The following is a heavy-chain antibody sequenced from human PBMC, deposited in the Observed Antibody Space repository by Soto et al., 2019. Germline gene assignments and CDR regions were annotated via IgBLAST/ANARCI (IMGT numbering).Heavy chain of an antibody. CDR3: AREYGEYVRGYYYRDA. D-gene: IGHD4-17*01. CDR1: AFTYSSYC. CDR2: IKQDGSEK. Sequence: GGSLRLSCAASAFTYSSYCMSWVRQAPGKGLEWVANIKQDGSEKYYVDSVKGRFTISRDNAKNSLYLQMNSLRAEDTAVYYCAREYGEYVRGYYYRDAWGRGTTVTVS. V-gene: IGHV3-7*01. J-gene: IGHJ6*03.